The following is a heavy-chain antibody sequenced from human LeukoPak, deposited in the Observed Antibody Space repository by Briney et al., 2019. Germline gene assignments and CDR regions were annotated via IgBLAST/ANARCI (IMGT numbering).Heavy chain of an antibody. CDR1: GGSITSYY. J-gene: IGHJ5*02. V-gene: IGHV4-59*01. D-gene: IGHD2-2*01. Sequence: SEPLSLTCSVSGGSITSYYWSWLRQPPGKGLEWCGYISSSGSTNYNPPLKSRVSMSVDTSKNQFSLRLTSVTAADTAVYYCASGGYCGTTTCYPNWFDPWGQGTLVTVSS. CDR2: ISSSGST. CDR3: ASGGYCGTTTCYPNWFDP.